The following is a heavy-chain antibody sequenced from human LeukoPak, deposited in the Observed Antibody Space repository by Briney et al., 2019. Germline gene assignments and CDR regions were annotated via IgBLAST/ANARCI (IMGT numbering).Heavy chain of an antibody. Sequence: PGRSLRLSCAASGFTFDDYAMHWVRQAPGKGLEWVSGISWNSGSIGYADSVKGRFTISRDNAKNSLYLQMNSLRAEDTAVYYCAKPSIAAAGDFQHWGQGTLVTVSS. CDR2: ISWNSGSI. J-gene: IGHJ1*01. D-gene: IGHD6-13*01. CDR1: GFTFDDYA. V-gene: IGHV3-9*01. CDR3: AKPSIAAAGDFQH.